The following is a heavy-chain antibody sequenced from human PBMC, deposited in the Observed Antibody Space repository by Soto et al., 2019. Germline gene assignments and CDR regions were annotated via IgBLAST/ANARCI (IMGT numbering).Heavy chain of an antibody. J-gene: IGHJ5*02. CDR1: GGSFSGYS. V-gene: IGHV4-34*01. D-gene: IGHD6-6*01. CDR3: ERHRARNWLDP. Sequence: SETLSLTCVVYGGSFSGYSWKWIRQSPGKGLEWIGEINHTGSINYNPSLKSRVTMSIDTSKNQFSLKLSSVTAADTAVFYCERHRARNWLDPWGQGTMVTVYS. CDR2: INHTGSI.